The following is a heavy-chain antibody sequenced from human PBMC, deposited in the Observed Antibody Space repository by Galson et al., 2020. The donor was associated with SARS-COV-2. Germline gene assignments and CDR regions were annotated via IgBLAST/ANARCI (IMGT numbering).Heavy chain of an antibody. D-gene: IGHD3-3*01. J-gene: IGHJ4*02. Sequence: ESGPTLVKPTQTLTLTCPFSGFSLTTSGVGVGWIRQPPGKALEWLALIYWNDDKRYSPSLKSRLTITKDTSKNQVVLTMTNMDPVDTATYFCAHSAPSSLTIFGVVIVKDYFDYWGQGTLVTVSS. CDR1: GFSLTTSGVG. CDR3: AHSAPSSLTIFGVVIVKDYFDY. V-gene: IGHV2-5*01. CDR2: IYWNDDK.